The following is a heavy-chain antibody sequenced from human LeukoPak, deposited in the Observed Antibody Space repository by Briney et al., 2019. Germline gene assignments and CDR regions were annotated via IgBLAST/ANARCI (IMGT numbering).Heavy chain of an antibody. Sequence: EGSLRLSCAAPGFTFSSYAMTWVRQAPGKGLEWVSGISGSGGSTYYADSVKGRFTISRDNSKNTLYLQMNSLRAEDTAVYYCAKGRTAYCSSTSCYTIDYWGQGTLVTVSS. D-gene: IGHD2-2*02. CDR2: ISGSGGST. V-gene: IGHV3-23*01. J-gene: IGHJ4*02. CDR3: AKGRTAYCSSTSCYTIDY. CDR1: GFTFSSYA.